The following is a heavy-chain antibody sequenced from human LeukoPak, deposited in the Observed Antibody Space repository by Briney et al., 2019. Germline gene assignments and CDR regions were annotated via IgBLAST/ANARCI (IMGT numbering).Heavy chain of an antibody. V-gene: IGHV1-69*04. Sequence: SVKVSCKASGGTFSSYAIRWVRQAPGQGLEWMGRIIPILGIANYAQKFQGRVTITADKSTSTAYMELSSLRSEDTAVYYCASVGVGGLRYFDWLLDYWGQGTLVTVSS. CDR2: IIPILGIA. CDR3: ASVGVGGLRYFDWLLDY. J-gene: IGHJ4*02. D-gene: IGHD3-9*01. CDR1: GGTFSSYA.